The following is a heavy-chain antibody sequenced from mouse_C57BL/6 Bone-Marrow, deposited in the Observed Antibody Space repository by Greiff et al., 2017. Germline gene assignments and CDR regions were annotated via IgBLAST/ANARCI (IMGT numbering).Heavy chain of an antibody. Sequence: EVMLVESGGGLVQPGESLKLSCESNEYEFPSHDMSWVRKTPEKRLELVAAINSDGGSTYYPDTMERRFIISRDNTKKTLYLQMSSLSSENTALYYFARARLMVPFAYWGQGTLVTVSA. V-gene: IGHV5-2*01. CDR3: ARARLMVPFAY. J-gene: IGHJ3*01. CDR2: INSDGGST. D-gene: IGHD1-1*02. CDR1: EYEFPSHD.